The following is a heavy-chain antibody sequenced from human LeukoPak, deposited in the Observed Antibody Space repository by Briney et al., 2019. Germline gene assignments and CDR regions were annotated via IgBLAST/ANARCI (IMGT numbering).Heavy chain of an antibody. CDR2: ITGSIYFSGST. CDR1: GGSINNYY. CDR3: ARDSRDYGSGSYWDV. J-gene: IGHJ6*02. V-gene: IGHV4-59*01. D-gene: IGHD3-10*01. Sequence: SETLSLTCTVSGGSINNYYWNWSRQPPGKVLEWIGYITGSIYFSGSTKYDPSLESRVTMSVDTSKNQFSLTLSSVTAADTAVYYCARDSRDYGSGSYWDVWGRGTTVTVSS.